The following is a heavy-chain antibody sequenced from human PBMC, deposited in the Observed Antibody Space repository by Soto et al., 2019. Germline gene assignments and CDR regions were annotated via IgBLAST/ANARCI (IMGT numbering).Heavy chain of an antibody. V-gene: IGHV3-33*05. J-gene: IGHJ4*02. CDR3: ARGPGATDYFDY. CDR1: GFSFGSYV. D-gene: IGHD1-26*01. Sequence: QVELVESGGGVVQPGRSLRLSCAASGFSFGSYVMNWVRQAPGKGLECVAVISYDGDKTYYADSVKGRFTISRDNSNSTLYLQMNSPRAEDTAIYYCARGPGATDYFDYWGQGALVTVSS. CDR2: ISYDGDKT.